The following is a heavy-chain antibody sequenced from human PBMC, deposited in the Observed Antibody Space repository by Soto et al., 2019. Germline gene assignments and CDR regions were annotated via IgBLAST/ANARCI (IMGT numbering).Heavy chain of an antibody. J-gene: IGHJ6*02. V-gene: IGHV4-39*02. CDR1: GGSISGSYYY. CDR2: IYHSGTT. D-gene: IGHD6-6*01. CDR3: ARASIAAPKRFYYYYYGMDV. Sequence: SETLSLTCAVSGGSISGSYYYWGWIRQPPGKGLEWIGSIYHSGTTYYNPSLKSRVTISVDTSKNHFSLKLSSVTAADTAVYYCARASIAAPKRFYYYYYGMDVWGQGTTVTVSS.